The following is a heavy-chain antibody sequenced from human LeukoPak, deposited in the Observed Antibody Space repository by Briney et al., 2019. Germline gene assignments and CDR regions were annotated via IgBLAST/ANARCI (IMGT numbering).Heavy chain of an antibody. CDR3: ARHMGEYCSSTSCYPISDAFDI. Sequence: SETLSLTCAVYGGSFSGYYWSWIRQPPGKGLEWIGEINHSGSTNYDPSLKSRVTISVDTSKNQFSLKLSSVTAADTAVYYCARHMGEYCSSTSCYPISDAFDIWGQGTMVTVSS. J-gene: IGHJ3*02. V-gene: IGHV4-34*01. CDR1: GGSFSGYY. CDR2: INHSGST. D-gene: IGHD2-2*01.